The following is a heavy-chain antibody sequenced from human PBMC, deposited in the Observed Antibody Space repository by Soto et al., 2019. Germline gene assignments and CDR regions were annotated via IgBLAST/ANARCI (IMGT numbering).Heavy chain of an antibody. CDR1: GGTFSSYT. CDR3: ADRRGGVATDWYFDL. D-gene: IGHD5-12*01. Sequence: QVQLVQSGAEVKKPGSSVKVSCKASGGTFSSYTISWVRQAPGQGLEWMGRIIPILGIANYAQKFQGRVTITADKSTSTAYMELSSLRSEDTAVHYCADRRGGVATDWYFDLWGRGTLVTVSS. CDR2: IIPILGIA. V-gene: IGHV1-69*02. J-gene: IGHJ2*01.